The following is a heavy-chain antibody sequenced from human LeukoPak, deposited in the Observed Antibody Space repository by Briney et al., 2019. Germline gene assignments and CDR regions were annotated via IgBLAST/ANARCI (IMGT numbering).Heavy chain of an antibody. CDR3: ARRSGDFWSGYSTPGYYYYMDV. CDR1: GYTFTGYY. J-gene: IGHJ6*03. D-gene: IGHD3-3*01. Sequence: ASVKVSCKASGYTFTGYYMHWVRQAPGQGLEWMGWINPNSGGTNYAQKFQGRVTMTRDTSISTAYMELSRLRSDDTAVYYCARRSGDFWSGYSTPGYYYYMDVWGKGTTVTVSS. CDR2: INPNSGGT. V-gene: IGHV1-2*02.